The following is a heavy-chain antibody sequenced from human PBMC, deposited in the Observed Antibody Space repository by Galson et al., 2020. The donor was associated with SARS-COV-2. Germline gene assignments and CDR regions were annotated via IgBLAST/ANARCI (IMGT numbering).Heavy chain of an antibody. J-gene: IGHJ3*02. D-gene: IGHD1-26*01. Sequence: ASVKVSCKASGYTFTGYYMHWVRQAPGQGLEWMGWINPNSGGTNYAQKFQGRVTMTRDTSISTAYMELSRLRSDDTAVYYCARDLVSGSYFDISAFDIWGQGTMVTVSS. V-gene: IGHV1-2*02. CDR3: ARDLVSGSYFDISAFDI. CDR2: INPNSGGT. CDR1: GYTFTGYY.